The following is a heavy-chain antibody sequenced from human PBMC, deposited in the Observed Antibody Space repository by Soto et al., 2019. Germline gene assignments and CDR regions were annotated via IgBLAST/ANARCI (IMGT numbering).Heavy chain of an antibody. CDR2: INHSGST. V-gene: IGHV4-34*01. CDR3: ARAGRYYDSSGYYYGLDY. Sequence: SETLSLTCAVYGGSFSDYYWSWIRQPPGKGLEWIGEINHSGSTNYNPSLKSRVTISVDTSKNQFSLKLSSVTAADTAVYYCARAGRYYDSSGYYYGLDYWGQGTLVTVSS. D-gene: IGHD3-22*01. CDR1: GGSFSDYY. J-gene: IGHJ4*02.